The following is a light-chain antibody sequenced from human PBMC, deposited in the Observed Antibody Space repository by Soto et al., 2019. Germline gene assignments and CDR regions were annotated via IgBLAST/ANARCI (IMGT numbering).Light chain of an antibody. Sequence: DIQMTQSPSSLSASVGDRVTITCRASQGISSFVAWYQQKPGKVPRLLISGASTLQSGVPSRFSGSGSGTDFTLTSTSLQPEDVATYYCQKNSSVITFGQGTRLEIK. J-gene: IGKJ5*01. CDR2: GAS. CDR1: QGISSF. CDR3: QKNSSVIT. V-gene: IGKV1-27*01.